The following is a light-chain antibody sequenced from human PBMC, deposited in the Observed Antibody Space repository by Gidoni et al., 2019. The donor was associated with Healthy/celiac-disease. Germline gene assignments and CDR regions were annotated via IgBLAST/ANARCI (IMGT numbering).Light chain of an antibody. CDR1: KLGDKY. CDR2: QDS. Sequence: YALTQPPSVSVSPGQTASITCSGDKLGDKYACWYQQKPGQSPVLVIYQDSKRPSGVPERFSGSNSGNTATLTISGTQAMDEADYYCQAWDSSTGVVFGGGTKLTVL. V-gene: IGLV3-1*01. J-gene: IGLJ2*01. CDR3: QAWDSSTGVV.